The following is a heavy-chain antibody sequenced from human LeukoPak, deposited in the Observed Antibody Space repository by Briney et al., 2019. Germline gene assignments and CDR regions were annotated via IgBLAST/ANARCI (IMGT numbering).Heavy chain of an antibody. CDR1: GGSISSYY. CDR2: ISYSGST. J-gene: IGHJ6*02. CDR3: ARKTRSYYYYGMDV. V-gene: IGHV4-59*12. Sequence: SETLSLTCTVSGGSISSYYWSWIRQPPGKELEWIGYISYSGSTNYSPSLKSRLSISVDTSKNQFSLKLSSVTAADTAVYYCARKTRSYYYYGMDVWGQGTTVTVSS. D-gene: IGHD1/OR15-1a*01.